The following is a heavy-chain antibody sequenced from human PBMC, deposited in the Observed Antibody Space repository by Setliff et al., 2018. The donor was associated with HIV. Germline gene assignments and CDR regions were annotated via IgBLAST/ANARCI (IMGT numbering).Heavy chain of an antibody. CDR3: ARLAGKSILEWLSPDAFDI. D-gene: IGHD3-3*01. CDR1: GDSIDRYY. Sequence: SETLSLTCTVSGDSIDRYYWSWIRQPPGRGLEWIAYIHDTGKTNSHPSLKSRVTISLDTTRNQFSLKLRSVTAADTAVYYCARLAGKSILEWLSPDAFDIWGQGTMVTVSS. V-gene: IGHV4-59*12. CDR2: IHDTGKT. J-gene: IGHJ3*02.